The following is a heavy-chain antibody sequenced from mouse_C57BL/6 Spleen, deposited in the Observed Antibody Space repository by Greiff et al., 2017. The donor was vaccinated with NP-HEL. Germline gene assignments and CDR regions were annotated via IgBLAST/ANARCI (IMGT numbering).Heavy chain of an antibody. J-gene: IGHJ4*01. CDR3: AREGIYYDYEYAMDY. Sequence: VKLQQPGAELVKPGASVKLSCKASGYTFTSYWMHWVKQRPGQGLEWIGMIHPNSGSTNYNEKFKSKATLTVDKSSSTAYMQLSSLTSEDSAVYYCAREGIYYDYEYAMDYWGQGTSVTVSS. V-gene: IGHV1-64*01. D-gene: IGHD2-4*01. CDR2: IHPNSGST. CDR1: GYTFTSYW.